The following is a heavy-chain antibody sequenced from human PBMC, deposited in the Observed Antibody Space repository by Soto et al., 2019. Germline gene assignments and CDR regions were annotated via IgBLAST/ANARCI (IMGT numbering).Heavy chain of an antibody. CDR2: IYYTGKS. J-gene: IGHJ5*02. V-gene: IGHV4-31*03. CDR3: ARDLSP. CDR1: GASVSGDAFY. Sequence: QVHLQESGPGLVKPSETLSLTCNVSGASVSGDAFYWSWIRQYPGKGLEWIGYIYYTGKSYYSPSLKSRVTISLDTSKNQFSLKLTSATAADTAVYYCARDLSPWGQGTLVTVSS.